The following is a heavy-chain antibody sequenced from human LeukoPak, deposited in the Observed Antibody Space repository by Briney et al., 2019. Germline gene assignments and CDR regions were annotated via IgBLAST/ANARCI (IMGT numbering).Heavy chain of an antibody. D-gene: IGHD2-15*01. J-gene: IGHJ3*02. Sequence: GASGTVSCKASGYTFTSYGISWVRQAPGQGLEWMGWISASNGNTNYAQKLQGRVTMTTDTSTSTAYMELRSLRSDDTAVYYCAREGTRYCSGGSCYPDDAFDIWGQGTMVTVSS. CDR3: AREGTRYCSGGSCYPDDAFDI. V-gene: IGHV1-18*01. CDR1: GYTFTSYG. CDR2: ISASNGNT.